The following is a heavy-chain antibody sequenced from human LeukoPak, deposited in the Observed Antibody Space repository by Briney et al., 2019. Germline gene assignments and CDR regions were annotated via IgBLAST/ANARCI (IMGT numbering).Heavy chain of an antibody. CDR1: GFTFSSYA. J-gene: IGHJ4*02. Sequence: PGGSLRLSCAASGFTFSSYAMHWVRQAPGKGLEWVAVIYSGGSTYYADSVKGRFTLSRDNSKNTLYLQMNSLRAEDTAVYYCARQDGYNLYWGQGTLVTVSS. D-gene: IGHD5-24*01. CDR2: IYSGGST. CDR3: ARQDGYNLY. V-gene: IGHV3-NL1*01.